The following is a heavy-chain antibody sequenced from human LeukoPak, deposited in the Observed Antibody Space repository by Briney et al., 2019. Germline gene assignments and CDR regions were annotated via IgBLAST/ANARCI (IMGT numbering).Heavy chain of an antibody. D-gene: IGHD3-3*01. Sequence: GGSLRLSCAASGFTFRNYAMGWVRQAPGKGLEWVSVISGSDGNTYYADSVKGRFTISRDNSKNTLYLQMNSLGTDDTAVYYCAKNILSGLRTFDYWGQGTLVTVSS. CDR2: ISGSDGNT. CDR3: AKNILSGLRTFDY. V-gene: IGHV3-23*01. CDR1: GFTFRNYA. J-gene: IGHJ4*02.